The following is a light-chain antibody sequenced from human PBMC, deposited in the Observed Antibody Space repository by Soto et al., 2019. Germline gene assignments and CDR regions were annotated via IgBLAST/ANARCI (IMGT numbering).Light chain of an antibody. Sequence: QSVLTQPASVSGSPGQSITISCTGTSSDIGGYNYVSWYQQHPCKAPKVVIYEVSNRPLGVSNRFSASKSGNTASLIISGLQADDEADYFCSSYRSTTTFGVFGTGTKVTVL. CDR1: SSDIGGYNY. V-gene: IGLV2-14*01. J-gene: IGLJ1*01. CDR3: SSYRSTTTFGV. CDR2: EVS.